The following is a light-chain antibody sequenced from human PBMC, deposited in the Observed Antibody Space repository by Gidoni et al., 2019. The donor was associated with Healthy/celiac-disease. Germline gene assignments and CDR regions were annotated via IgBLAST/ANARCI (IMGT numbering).Light chain of an antibody. CDR3: QQYGNSPRT. CDR2: GAS. J-gene: IGKJ1*01. CDR1: QSVSSSY. V-gene: IGKV3-20*01. Sequence: DIVLTQSPGTLSLSQGERATLSCRASQSVSSSYLAWEPQKPGQAPRLLIYGASSRATGIPDRFSGSGSGTDFTLTISRLEPEDFAVYYCQQYGNSPRTFXQXTKVEIK.